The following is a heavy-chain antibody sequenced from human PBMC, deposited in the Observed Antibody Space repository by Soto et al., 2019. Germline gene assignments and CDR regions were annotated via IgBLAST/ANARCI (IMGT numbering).Heavy chain of an antibody. Sequence: ESGGGVVQPGRSLRLSCAASGFTFSSYGMHWVRQAPGKGLEWVAVIWYDGSNKYYADSVKGRFTISRDNSKNTLYLQMNSLRAEDTAVYYCARGYGSGSSDYYYYYYMDVWGKGTTVTVSS. CDR3: ARGYGSGSSDYYYYYYMDV. D-gene: IGHD3-10*01. CDR2: IWYDGSNK. V-gene: IGHV3-33*01. CDR1: GFTFSSYG. J-gene: IGHJ6*03.